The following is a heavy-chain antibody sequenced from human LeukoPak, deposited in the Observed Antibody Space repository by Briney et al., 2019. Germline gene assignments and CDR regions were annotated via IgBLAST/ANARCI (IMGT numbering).Heavy chain of an antibody. Sequence: SETLSLTCTVSGGSISSYYWSWIRQPPGKGLEWIGYIYYSGSTYYNPSLKSRVTISVDTSKNQFSLKLSSVTAADTAVYYCARRNYAGGYFDYWGQGTLVTVSS. V-gene: IGHV4-59*08. CDR1: GGSISSYY. CDR3: ARRNYAGGYFDY. J-gene: IGHJ4*02. CDR2: IYYSGST. D-gene: IGHD2-2*01.